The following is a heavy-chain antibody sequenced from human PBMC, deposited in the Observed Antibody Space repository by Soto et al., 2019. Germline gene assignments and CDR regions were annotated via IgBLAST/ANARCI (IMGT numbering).Heavy chain of an antibody. CDR1: GFSFTNYA. D-gene: IGHD5-18*01. CDR2: ISGSCETT. V-gene: IGHV3-23*01. CDR3: AKEQWLIQGHFDY. J-gene: IGHJ4*02. Sequence: EVQLLESGRGLVRPGGSLRLSCAASGFSFTNYAMSWVRQAPGKGLEWLSAISGSCETTYYADSVRGRCTISRDNSRATVFLQMSNLRAEDTALYYCAKEQWLIQGHFDYWGQGILVTVSS.